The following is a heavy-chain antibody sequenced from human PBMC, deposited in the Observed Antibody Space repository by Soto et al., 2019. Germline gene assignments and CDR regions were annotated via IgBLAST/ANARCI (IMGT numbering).Heavy chain of an antibody. V-gene: IGHV1-69*06. Sequence: GASVKVSFKASGGTFSSYAISWVRQAPGQGLEWMGGIIPIFGTANYAQKFQGRVTITADKSTSTAYMELSSLRSEDTAVYYCATSSSRYYDSSGYYLNYWGQGTLVTVSS. J-gene: IGHJ4*02. CDR1: GGTFSSYA. D-gene: IGHD3-22*01. CDR2: IIPIFGTA. CDR3: ATSSSRYYDSSGYYLNY.